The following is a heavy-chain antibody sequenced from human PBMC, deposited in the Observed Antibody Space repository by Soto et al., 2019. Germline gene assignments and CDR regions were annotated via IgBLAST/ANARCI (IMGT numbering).Heavy chain of an antibody. CDR1: GGTFSSYA. CDR2: SIPIFGTA. J-gene: IGHJ6*02. Sequence: QVQLVQSGAEVKKPGSSVKVSCKASGGTFSSYAISLVRQAPGQGLELMGGSIPIFGTANDAQKFQGRVTTTADESTGTAYMQVSSLRSEDTAVYCCARALFCSQLPLPYDSSGYYYVPRYYGMDVWGQGTTVTVSS. D-gene: IGHD3-22*01. V-gene: IGHV1-69*01. CDR3: ARALFCSQLPLPYDSSGYYYVPRYYGMDV.